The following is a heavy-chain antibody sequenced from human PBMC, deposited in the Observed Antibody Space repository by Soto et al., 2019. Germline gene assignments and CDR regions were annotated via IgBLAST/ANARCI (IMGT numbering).Heavy chain of an antibody. J-gene: IGHJ4*02. V-gene: IGHV1-18*01. D-gene: IGHD1-26*01. CDR2: ISAYNGNT. CDR3: ARNARELLLPQI. Sequence: ASVKVSCKASGYTFTSYCISWVRQAPGQGLEWMGWISAYNGNTNYAQKLQGRVTMTTDTSTSTAYMELRSLRSDGTAVYYCARNARELLLPQIWGQGTLVTVSS. CDR1: GYTFTSYC.